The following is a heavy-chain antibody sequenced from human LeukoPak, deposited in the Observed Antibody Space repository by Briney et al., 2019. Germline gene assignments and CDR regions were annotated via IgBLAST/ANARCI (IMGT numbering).Heavy chain of an antibody. D-gene: IGHD1-1*01. CDR1: GYSISSGYY. Sequence: SETLSLTCTVSGYSISSGYYWGWIRQPPGKGLEWIGSIYHSGSTYYNPSLKSRVTISVDTSKNQFSLKLSSVTAADTAVYYCAREVAGTTNYYYYYYMDVWGKGTTVTVSS. J-gene: IGHJ6*03. V-gene: IGHV4-38-2*02. CDR2: IYHSGST. CDR3: AREVAGTTNYYYYYYMDV.